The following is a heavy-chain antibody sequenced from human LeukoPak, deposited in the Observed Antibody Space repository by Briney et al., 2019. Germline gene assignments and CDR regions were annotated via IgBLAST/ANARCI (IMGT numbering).Heavy chain of an antibody. CDR1: GYSFTSYD. V-gene: IGHV1-8*01. D-gene: IGHD3-9*01. Sequence: ASVKVSCKASGYSFTSYDINWVRHATGQGLEWMGYMNPNTGDTGVTQKFQGRVTMTRDPSINTAYMELTSLRSEDTAVYFCTRGGETLTHYKHIDYWGQGTLVTVSS. J-gene: IGHJ4*02. CDR3: TRGGETLTHYKHIDY. CDR2: MNPNTGDT.